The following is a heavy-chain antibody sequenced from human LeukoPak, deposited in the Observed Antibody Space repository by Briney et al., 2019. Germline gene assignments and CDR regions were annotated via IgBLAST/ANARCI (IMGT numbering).Heavy chain of an antibody. CDR1: GGTLSSYA. Sequence: SEKVSCKASGGTLSSYAISWVRQAPGHGLEWMGRIIPIFGIANYAQKFQGRVTITADKSTSTAYMERSSLRSEDTAVYYCARDVGPSTIVAVPAAITAPAYYYYGMDVWGQGTTVTVSS. CDR2: IIPIFGIA. CDR3: ARDVGPSTIVAVPAAITAPAYYYYGMDV. V-gene: IGHV1-69*04. J-gene: IGHJ6*02. D-gene: IGHD2-2*02.